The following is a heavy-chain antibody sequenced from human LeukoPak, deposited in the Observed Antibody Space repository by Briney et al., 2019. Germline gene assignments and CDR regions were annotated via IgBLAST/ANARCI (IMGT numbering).Heavy chain of an antibody. J-gene: IGHJ1*01. V-gene: IGHV1-18*01. CDR1: GYTFTSYG. Sequence: ASVKVSCKASGYTFTSYGISWVRQAPGQGLEWMGWISAYNGNTNYAQKLQGRVTMTTDTSTSTAYMELSSLRSEDTAVYYCAREGSSSWYGEYFQHWGQGTLVTVSS. CDR2: ISAYNGNT. D-gene: IGHD6-13*01. CDR3: AREGSSSWYGEYFQH.